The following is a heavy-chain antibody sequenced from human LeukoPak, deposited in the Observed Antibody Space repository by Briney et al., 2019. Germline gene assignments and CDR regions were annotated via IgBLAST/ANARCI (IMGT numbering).Heavy chain of an antibody. D-gene: IGHD3-10*01. CDR2: IYYSGST. CDR3: ARRYGSGSYYHHPFDY. V-gene: IGHV4-39*01. J-gene: IGHJ4*02. Sequence: PSETLSLTCTVSGGSISSSSYYWGWIRQPPGEGLEWIGSIYYSGSTYYNPSLKSRVTISVDTSKNQFSLKLSSVTAADTAVYYCARRYGSGSYYHHPFDYWGQGTLVTVSS. CDR1: GGSISSSSYY.